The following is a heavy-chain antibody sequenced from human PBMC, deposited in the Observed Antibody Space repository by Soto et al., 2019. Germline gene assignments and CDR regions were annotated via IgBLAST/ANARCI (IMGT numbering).Heavy chain of an antibody. Sequence: GGSLRLSCAASGFTFSSYAMSWVRQAPGKGLEWVSAISGSGGSTYYADSVKGRFTISRDNSKNTLYLQMNSLRAEDTAVYYCAKAPGYCSGGSCYGDYYYYYMDVWGKGTTVTVSS. CDR3: AKAPGYCSGGSCYGDYYYYYMDV. V-gene: IGHV3-23*01. CDR1: GFTFSSYA. J-gene: IGHJ6*03. CDR2: ISGSGGST. D-gene: IGHD2-15*01.